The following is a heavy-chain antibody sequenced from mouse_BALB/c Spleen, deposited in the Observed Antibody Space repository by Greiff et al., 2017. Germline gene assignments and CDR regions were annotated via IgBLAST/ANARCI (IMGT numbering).Heavy chain of an antibody. Sequence: VQLQQSGAELAKPGASVKMSCKASGYTFTSYWMHWVKQRPGQGLEWIGYINPSTGYTEYNQKFKDKATLTADKSSSTAYMQLSSLTSEDSAVYYCARNDYGSSYFDYWGQGTTLTVSS. D-gene: IGHD1-1*01. J-gene: IGHJ2*01. CDR3: ARNDYGSSYFDY. CDR1: GYTFTSYW. CDR2: INPSTGYT. V-gene: IGHV1-7*01.